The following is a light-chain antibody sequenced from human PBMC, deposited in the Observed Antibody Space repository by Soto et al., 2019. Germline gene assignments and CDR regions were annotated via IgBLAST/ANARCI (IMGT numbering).Light chain of an antibody. Sequence: VIWMTQSPSLLSASTGDRVTISCLMSQGISSYLAWYQQKPGKAPELLIYAASTLQSGVPSRFSGSGSGTDFTLTISCLQSEDFATYYCQQYYSYSWTFGQGTKVDNK. CDR3: QQYYSYSWT. J-gene: IGKJ1*01. CDR1: QGISSY. V-gene: IGKV1D-8*01. CDR2: AAS.